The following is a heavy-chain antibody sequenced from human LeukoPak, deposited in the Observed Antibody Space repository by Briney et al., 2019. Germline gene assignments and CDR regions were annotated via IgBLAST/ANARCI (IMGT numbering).Heavy chain of an antibody. D-gene: IGHD1-26*01. V-gene: IGHV4-39*01. CDR3: ARRPGHTWDMGNWFDP. Sequence: SATLSLTCSVPGDSIRTNNYFWGWIRQPPGMGLEWIGSISYNGITYYNPSLKSRASVSVDTSKNQFSLNLNSVTTADTAIYYCARRPGHTWDMGNWFDPWGQGTLVTVSS. CDR1: GDSIRTNNYF. J-gene: IGHJ5*02. CDR2: ISYNGIT.